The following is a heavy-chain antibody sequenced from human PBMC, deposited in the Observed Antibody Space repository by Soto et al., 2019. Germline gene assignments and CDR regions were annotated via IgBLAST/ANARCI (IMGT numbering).Heavy chain of an antibody. D-gene: IGHD2-2*01. V-gene: IGHV1-18*01. Sequence: ASVKVSCKASGYTFTSYGISWVRQAPGQGLEWMGWISAYNGNTNYAQKLQGRVPMTTDTSTSTAYMELRSLRSDDTAVYYCARAKDIVVVPAAQPGDYWGQGTLVTVSS. CDR1: GYTFTSYG. J-gene: IGHJ4*02. CDR2: ISAYNGNT. CDR3: ARAKDIVVVPAAQPGDY.